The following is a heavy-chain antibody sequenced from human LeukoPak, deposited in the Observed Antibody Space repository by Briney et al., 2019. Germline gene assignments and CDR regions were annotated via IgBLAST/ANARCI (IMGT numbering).Heavy chain of an antibody. J-gene: IGHJ4*02. CDR3: ARGEPLPFGEETFDY. V-gene: IGHV1-69*13. CDR1: GYTFTSYG. CDR2: IIPIFGTA. D-gene: IGHD3-10*01. Sequence: ASVKVSCKASGYTFTSYGISWVRQAPVQGLEWMGGIIPIFGTANYAQKFQGRVTITADESTSTAYMELSSLRSEDTAVYYCARGEPLPFGEETFDYWGQGTLVTVSS.